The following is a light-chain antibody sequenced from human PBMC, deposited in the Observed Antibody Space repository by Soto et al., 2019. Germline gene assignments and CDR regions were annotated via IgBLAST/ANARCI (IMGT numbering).Light chain of an antibody. CDR2: EVS. CDR1: SSDVGAYNY. J-gene: IGLJ2*01. V-gene: IGLV2-14*01. Sequence: QSALTQPASVSGSPGQSITISCTGTSSDVGAYNYVSWYQQHPGKAPKLMIYEVSYRPSGVSDRFSGSKSGNTASLTVSGLQAEDEADYYCSSYAGSNIYVVFGGGTKLTVL. CDR3: SSYAGSNIYVV.